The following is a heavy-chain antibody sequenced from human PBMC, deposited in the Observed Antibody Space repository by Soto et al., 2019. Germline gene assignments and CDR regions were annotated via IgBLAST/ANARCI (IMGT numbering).Heavy chain of an antibody. J-gene: IGHJ3*02. D-gene: IGHD2-15*01. V-gene: IGHV3-23*01. CDR3: AKDLWDCSGGSCYSPHAFDI. CDR1: GFTFSSYA. Sequence: PVGSLRLSCAASGFTFSSYAMSWVRQAPGKGLEWVSAISGSGGSTYYADSVKGRFTISRDNSKNTLYLQMNSLRAEDTAVYYCAKDLWDCSGGSCYSPHAFDIWGQGTMVTV. CDR2: ISGSGGST.